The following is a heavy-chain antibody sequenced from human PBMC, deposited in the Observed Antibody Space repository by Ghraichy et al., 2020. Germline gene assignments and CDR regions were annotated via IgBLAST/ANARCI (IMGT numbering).Heavy chain of an antibody. J-gene: IGHJ4*02. CDR1: GFTVSSNY. CDR3: ARGGCTLRTVTTAPPPCRDY. Sequence: GESLNISCAASGFTVSSNYMSWVRQAPGKGLEWVSVIYSGGSTYYADSVKGRFTISRDNSKNTLYLQMNSLRAEDTAVYYCARGGCTLRTVTTAPPPCRDYWGQGTLVTVSS. D-gene: IGHD4-17*01. CDR2: IYSGGST. V-gene: IGHV3-66*01.